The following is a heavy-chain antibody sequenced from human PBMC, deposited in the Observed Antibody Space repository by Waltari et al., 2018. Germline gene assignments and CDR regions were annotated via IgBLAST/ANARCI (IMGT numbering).Heavy chain of an antibody. CDR3: ARVLLWSRTDAGFDY. CDR2: IFYSGST. V-gene: IGHV4-31*03. Sequence: LQESGPGLVKPSQTLSLNCTVSGGSISSGGYYWTWIRQHPGKGLEWIGYIFYSGSTYYNPSLKSRVTMSVDRSKNQFSLNLSSVTAADTALYYCARVLLWSRTDAGFDYWGQGTLVTVSS. J-gene: IGHJ4*02. CDR1: GGSISSGGYY. D-gene: IGHD3-10*01.